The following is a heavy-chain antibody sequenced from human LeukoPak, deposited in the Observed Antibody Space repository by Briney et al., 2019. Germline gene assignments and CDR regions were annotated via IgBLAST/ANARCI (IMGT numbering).Heavy chain of an antibody. J-gene: IGHJ4*02. V-gene: IGHV3-9*01. CDR3: AKGGHYDFWSGYVDY. D-gene: IGHD3-3*01. CDR2: ISWNSGSI. Sequence: GGSLRLSCAASGFTFDDYAMQWVRQAPGKGLEWVSGISWNSGSIGYADSVKGRFTISRDNAKNSLYLQMNSLRAEDTALYYCAKGGHYDFWSGYVDYWGQGTLVTVSS. CDR1: GFTFDDYA.